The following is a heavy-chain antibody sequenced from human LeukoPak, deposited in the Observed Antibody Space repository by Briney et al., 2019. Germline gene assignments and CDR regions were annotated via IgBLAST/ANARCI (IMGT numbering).Heavy chain of an antibody. CDR2: IYYSGST. Sequence: SETLSLTCTVSGGSISSYYWSWIRQPPGKGLEWIGYIYYSGSTNYNPSLKSRVTISVDTSKNQFSLKLSSVTAADTAVYYCARTYSNYGLFDYWGQGTLVTVSS. CDR3: ARTYSNYGLFDY. D-gene: IGHD4-4*01. V-gene: IGHV4-59*08. J-gene: IGHJ4*02. CDR1: GGSISSYY.